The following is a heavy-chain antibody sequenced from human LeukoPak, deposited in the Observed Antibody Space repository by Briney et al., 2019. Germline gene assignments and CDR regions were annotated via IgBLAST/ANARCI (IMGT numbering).Heavy chain of an antibody. CDR3: ARVPNNWNRQTFDP. V-gene: IGHV1-18*01. CDR2: ISAYNGNT. Sequence: ASVKVSCKASGYTFTSYGISWVRQAPGQGLEWMGWISAYNGNTNYAQKLQGRVTMTTDTSTSTAYMELRSLRSDDTAVYYCARVPNNWNRQTFDPWGQGTLVTVSS. J-gene: IGHJ5*02. D-gene: IGHD1-20*01. CDR1: GYTFTSYG.